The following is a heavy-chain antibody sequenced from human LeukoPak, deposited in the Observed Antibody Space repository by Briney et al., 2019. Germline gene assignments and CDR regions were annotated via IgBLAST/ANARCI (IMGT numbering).Heavy chain of an antibody. D-gene: IGHD5-18*01. Sequence: GGSLRLSCAASGFTVSSNYMSWVRQAPGKGLEWVSVIYSSGGTYYADSVKGRFTISRDNSKNTLYLEMNSLRAEDTAVYYCARGGYHAYYLDYWGQGSLVTVSS. CDR1: GFTVSSNY. CDR2: IYSSGGT. V-gene: IGHV3-66*01. J-gene: IGHJ4*02. CDR3: ARGGYHAYYLDY.